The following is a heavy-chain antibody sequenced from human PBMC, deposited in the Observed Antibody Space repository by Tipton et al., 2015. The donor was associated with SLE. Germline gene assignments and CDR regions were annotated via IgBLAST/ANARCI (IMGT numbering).Heavy chain of an antibody. Sequence: SLRLSCTTSGFTFNSAWMSWVRQAPGKGLEWVGRIKSKIDGGTADYATPVKGRFTISRDDSKNTLYLEMNSLRTEDAAVYYCLTDRRNDLRFGDSLFEFWGQGSLVTVSS. J-gene: IGHJ4*02. D-gene: IGHD3-16*01. CDR1: GFTFNSAW. CDR3: LTDRRNDLRFGDSLFEF. CDR2: IKSKIDGGTA. V-gene: IGHV3-15*01.